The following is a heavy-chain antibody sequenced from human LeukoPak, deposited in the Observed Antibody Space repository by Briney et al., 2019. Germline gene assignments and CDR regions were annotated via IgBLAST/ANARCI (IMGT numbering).Heavy chain of an antibody. CDR1: GFTFSSYS. V-gene: IGHV3-21*01. Sequence: GGSLRLSCAASGFTFSSYSMNWVRQAPGKGLEWVSSISSSSSYIYYADSVKGRFTISRDNAKNSLYLQMNSLRAEDTAVYYCARDSAGGDAGFDYWGQGTLVTVSS. D-gene: IGHD1-26*01. CDR2: ISSSSSYI. CDR3: ARDSAGGDAGFDY. J-gene: IGHJ4*02.